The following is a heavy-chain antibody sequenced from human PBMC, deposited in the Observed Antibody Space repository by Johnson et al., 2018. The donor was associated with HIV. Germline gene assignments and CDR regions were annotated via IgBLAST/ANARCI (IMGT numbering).Heavy chain of an antibody. D-gene: IGHD3-22*01. CDR2: IWYDGSNK. J-gene: IGHJ3*02. V-gene: IGHV3-33*06. Sequence: QMQLVESGGGVVQPGGSLRLSCAASGFTFMGWVRQAPGKGLEWVAVIWYDGSNKYYADSVKGRFTISRDNSKNTLYLQMNSLRAEDTAVYYCAKELADSSGYYADAFDIWGQGTMVTVSS. CDR3: AKELADSSGYYADAFDI. CDR1: GFTF.